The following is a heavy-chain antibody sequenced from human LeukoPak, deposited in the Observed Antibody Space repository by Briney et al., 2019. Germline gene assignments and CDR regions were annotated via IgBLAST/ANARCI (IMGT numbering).Heavy chain of an antibody. D-gene: IGHD4-23*01. CDR3: ARNYDGVDLGFDP. CDR1: GGSISSYY. Sequence: SETLSLTCTVSGGSISSYYWSWIRQPPGKGLEWIGYIYTSGSTNYNPSLKSRVTISVDTSKNQFSLKLSSVTAADTAVYYCARNYDGVDLGFDPWGQGTLVTVSS. CDR2: IYTSGST. J-gene: IGHJ5*02. V-gene: IGHV4-4*09.